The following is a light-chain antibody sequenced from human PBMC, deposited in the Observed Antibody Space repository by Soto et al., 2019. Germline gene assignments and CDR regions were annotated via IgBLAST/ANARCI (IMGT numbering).Light chain of an antibody. CDR2: AAS. J-gene: IGKJ1*01. CDR3: QQTYSTWT. Sequence: DLQMTQSPSSLSASVGDRVTITCRASQSIRNYLNWFQQRPGKAPKLVIYAASSLQSGVPSRFSGSRSGTDFTLTINSLQPEDFATYYCQQTYSTWTFGQGTKVEI. CDR1: QSIRNY. V-gene: IGKV1-39*01.